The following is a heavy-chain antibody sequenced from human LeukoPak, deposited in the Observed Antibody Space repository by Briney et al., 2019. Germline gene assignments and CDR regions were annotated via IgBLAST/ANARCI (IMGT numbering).Heavy chain of an antibody. V-gene: IGHV4-39*07. D-gene: IGHD3-10*01. CDR1: GGSISSSSYY. CDR2: IYYSGST. CDR3: ARDPNTYYYGSGSVDP. J-gene: IGHJ5*02. Sequence: PSETLSLTCTVPGGSISSSSYYWGWIRQPPGKGLEWIGSIYYSGSTYYNPSLKSRVTISVDTSKNQFSLKLSSVTAADTAVYYCARDPNTYYYGSGSVDPWGQGTLVTVSS.